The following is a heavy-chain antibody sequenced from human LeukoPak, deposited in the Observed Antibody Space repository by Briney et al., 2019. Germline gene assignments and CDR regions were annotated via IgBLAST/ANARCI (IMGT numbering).Heavy chain of an antibody. CDR2: IIPIFDTS. D-gene: IGHD6-13*01. J-gene: IGHJ5*02. CDR3: ARLKRGIGAAGTSLRGWFDP. V-gene: IGHV1-69*13. Sequence: SVKVSCKASGYTFTSYGITWVRQAPGQGLEWMGGIIPIFDTSNYAQKFQGRVTFTSDDSTSTAYMELSSLRSEDTAVYYCARLKRGIGAAGTSLRGWFDPWGQGTLVTVSS. CDR1: GYTFTSYG.